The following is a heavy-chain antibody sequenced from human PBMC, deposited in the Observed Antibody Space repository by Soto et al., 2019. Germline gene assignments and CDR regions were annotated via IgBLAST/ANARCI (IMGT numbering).Heavy chain of an antibody. CDR2: ISSSSSYI. CDR3: ARDPRNDYDGAFDI. CDR1: GFTFSSYS. Sequence: GGSLRLSCAASGFTFSSYSMNWVRQAPGKGLEWVSSISSSSSYIYYADSVKGRFTISRDNAKNSLYLQMNSLRAEDTAVYYCARDPRNDYDGAFDIWGQGTMVTVSS. D-gene: IGHD4-17*01. V-gene: IGHV3-21*01. J-gene: IGHJ3*02.